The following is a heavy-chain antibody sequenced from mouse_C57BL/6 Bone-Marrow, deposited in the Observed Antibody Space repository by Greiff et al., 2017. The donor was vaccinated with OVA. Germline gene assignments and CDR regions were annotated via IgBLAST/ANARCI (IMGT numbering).Heavy chain of an antibody. V-gene: IGHV1-26*01. Sequence: EVQLQQSGPELVKPGASVKISCKASGYTFTDYYMNWVKQSHGKSLEWIGDINPNNGGTSYNQKFKGKATLTVDKSSSTAYMELRSLTSEDSAVYYCARFCDYDQAYWGQGTLVTVSA. CDR1: GYTFTDYY. J-gene: IGHJ3*01. CDR3: ARFCDYDQAY. CDR2: INPNNGGT. D-gene: IGHD2-4*01.